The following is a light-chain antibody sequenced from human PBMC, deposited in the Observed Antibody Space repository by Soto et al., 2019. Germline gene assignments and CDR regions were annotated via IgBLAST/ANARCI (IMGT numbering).Light chain of an antibody. CDR2: GAS. Sequence: EIVMTQSPATLSVSPGERATLSCRASQTLYNNLAWYQQKLGQAPRLLIYGASARATDIPARFSGSGSGTEFTLTISGLQSEDFAIYYCQQYNDWPLTFGGGTQVEIK. J-gene: IGKJ4*01. CDR3: QQYNDWPLT. CDR1: QTLYNN. V-gene: IGKV3-15*01.